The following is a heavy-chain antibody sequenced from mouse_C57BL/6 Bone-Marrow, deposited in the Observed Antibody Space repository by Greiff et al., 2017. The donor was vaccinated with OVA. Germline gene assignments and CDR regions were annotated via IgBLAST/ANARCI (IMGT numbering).Heavy chain of an antibody. CDR2: IDPAHGNT. CDR1: GFNIKNTY. Sequence: VQLQQSVAELVRPGASVKLSCTASGFNIKNTYMPWVKQRPEQGLEWIGRIDPAHGNTKYAPKFQGKAPITPDTSSNTAYLQLSSLTSEDTAIYYCAKRSFRDWGQGTSVTVSS. J-gene: IGHJ4*01. V-gene: IGHV14-3*01. CDR3: AKRSFRD.